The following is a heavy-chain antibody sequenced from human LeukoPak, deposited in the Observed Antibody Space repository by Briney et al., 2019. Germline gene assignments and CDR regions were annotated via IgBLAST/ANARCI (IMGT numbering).Heavy chain of an antibody. J-gene: IGHJ3*02. D-gene: IGHD3-10*01. Sequence: GSLRLSCAASGFTFSSYWMHWVRQAPGKGVEWLSYISTSGSTIYYADSVKGRFTISRDNAKNSLYLQMNSLRAEDTAVYYCARDSRGAFDIWGQGTMVTVSS. CDR1: GFTFSSYW. CDR2: ISTSGSTI. CDR3: ARDSRGAFDI. V-gene: IGHV3-48*04.